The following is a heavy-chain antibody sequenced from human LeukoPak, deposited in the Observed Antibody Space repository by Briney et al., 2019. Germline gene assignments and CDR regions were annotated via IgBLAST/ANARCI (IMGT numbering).Heavy chain of an antibody. CDR3: ARDPINTYYYGSGSYVGLNWFDP. V-gene: IGHV1-18*01. J-gene: IGHJ5*02. D-gene: IGHD3-10*01. CDR1: GYTFTSYG. Sequence: ASVKVSCKASGYTFTSYGISLVRQAPGQGLEWMGWISAYNGNTNYAQKLQGRVTMTTDTSTSTAYMELRSLRSDDTAVYYCARDPINTYYYGSGSYVGLNWFDPWGQGTLVTVSS. CDR2: ISAYNGNT.